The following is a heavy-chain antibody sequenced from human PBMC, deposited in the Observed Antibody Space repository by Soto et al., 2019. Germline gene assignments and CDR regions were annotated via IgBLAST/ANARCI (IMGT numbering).Heavy chain of an antibody. CDR3: AIQDCTNDVCLEAAVSVGGALEY. V-gene: IGHV3-74*01. CDR1: GFTFSKYW. J-gene: IGHJ4*02. CDR2: ISSDGTTT. Sequence: EVQLAESGGGLVQPGTALRLSCAASGFTFSKYWIHWVRQAPGKGPVWASYISSDGTTTDYADSVKGRFTISRDNAKNTLYLQMDSLRAEDTAVYYCAIQDCTNDVCLEAAVSVGGALEYWGQGAQVTVSS. D-gene: IGHD2-8*01.